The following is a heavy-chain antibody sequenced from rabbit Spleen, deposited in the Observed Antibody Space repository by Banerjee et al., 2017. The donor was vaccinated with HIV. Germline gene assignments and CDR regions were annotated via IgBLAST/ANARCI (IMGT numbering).Heavy chain of an antibody. J-gene: IGHJ2*01. CDR2: IDTNDGDT. Sequence: EQLVESGGGLVQPEGSLTLTCTASGFSFSNKAVMCWVRQAPGKGLEWIACIDTNDGDTDYANWPKGRFTISKTSSSTVTLLMTSVTAADTATYFCARNYVNAFDPWGPGTLVTVS. CDR1: GFSFSNKAV. CDR3: ARNYVNAFDP. V-gene: IGHV1S45*01. D-gene: IGHD1-1*01.